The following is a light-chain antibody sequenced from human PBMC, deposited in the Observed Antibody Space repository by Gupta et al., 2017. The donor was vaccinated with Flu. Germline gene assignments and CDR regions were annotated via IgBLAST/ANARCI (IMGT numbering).Light chain of an antibody. J-gene: IGLJ1*01. Sequence: QSALTQPASVSGSPGQSINISCTGTSSDVGGYNYVSWYQQHPGKAPKLMIYEVSNRPSGVSNRFAGSKAGNTASLTISGLQAEDEADYYCSSYTSSSTSRVFGTGTKVTVL. V-gene: IGLV2-14*01. CDR3: SSYTSSSTSRV. CDR2: EVS. CDR1: SSDVGGYNY.